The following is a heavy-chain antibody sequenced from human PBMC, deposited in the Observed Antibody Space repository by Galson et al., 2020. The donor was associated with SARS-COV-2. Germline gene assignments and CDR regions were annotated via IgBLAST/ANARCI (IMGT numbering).Heavy chain of an antibody. Sequence: SGPKLVKPTQTLTLTCTFSGFSLSSSGAGVGWIRQPPGKALEWLALIYWSDDKRYRPSLKSRLTITKDTSKNQVVLTMTNMDPVDTATYYCARQFYYDSPDAFDIWGQGTMGTVSA. D-gene: IGHD3-22*01. CDR3: ARQFYYDSPDAFDI. CDR2: IYWSDDK. J-gene: IGHJ3*02. CDR1: GFSLSSSGAG. V-gene: IGHV2-5*01.